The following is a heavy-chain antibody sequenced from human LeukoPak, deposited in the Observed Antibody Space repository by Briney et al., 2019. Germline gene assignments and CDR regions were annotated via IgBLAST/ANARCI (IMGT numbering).Heavy chain of an antibody. CDR1: GCTFTSYD. V-gene: IGHV1-8*01. J-gene: IGHJ4*02. Sequence: ASVKVSCKASGCTFTSYDINWVRQATGQGLEWMGWMNPNSGNTGYAQKFQGRVTMTRNTSISTAYMELNSLRAEDTAVYYCARDRKAMVTDYFDYWGQGTLVTVSS. CDR3: ARDRKAMVTDYFDY. D-gene: IGHD5-18*01. CDR2: MNPNSGNT.